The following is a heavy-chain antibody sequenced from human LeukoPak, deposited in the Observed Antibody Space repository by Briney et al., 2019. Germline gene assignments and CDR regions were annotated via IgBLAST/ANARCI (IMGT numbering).Heavy chain of an antibody. CDR1: GFTFSSYS. Sequence: RGSLRLSCAASGFTFSSYSMKWVRQAPGKGLEWVSSVSTSSIYIYYADSVKGRFTISRDNAKNSLYLQMNSLRAEDTAVYYCARLYDGSAYHADHFDYWGQGTLVIVSS. V-gene: IGHV3-21*06. D-gene: IGHD3-22*01. CDR2: VSTSSIYI. J-gene: IGHJ4*02. CDR3: ARLYDGSAYHADHFDY.